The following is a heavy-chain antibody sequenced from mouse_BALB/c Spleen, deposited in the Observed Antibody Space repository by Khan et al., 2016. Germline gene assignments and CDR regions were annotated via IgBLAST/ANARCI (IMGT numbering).Heavy chain of an antibody. CDR3: ARSNDWYFDG. Sequence: IQLVQSGPDLVKPGASVKISCKASGYTFTDYNMHWVKQSHGKSLEWIGYIYPYNGGTGYNQKFTNKATLTVDNSSSTASMELRSLTSEDSAVDYWARSNDWYFDGWGAGTTVTVSS. CDR1: GYTFTDYN. J-gene: IGHJ1*01. V-gene: IGHV1S29*02. CDR2: IYPYNGGT.